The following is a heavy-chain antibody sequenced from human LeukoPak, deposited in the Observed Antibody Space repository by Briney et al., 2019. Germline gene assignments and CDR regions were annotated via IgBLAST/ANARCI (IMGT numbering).Heavy chain of an antibody. V-gene: IGHV1-69*05. CDR3: ATTNHKTR. D-gene: IGHD1-14*01. J-gene: IGHJ4*02. Sequence: SVKVSCKASGYTFTSYYMHWVRQAPGQGLEWMGGIIPIFGTANYAQKFQGRVTITTDESTSTAYMELSSLRSEDTAVYYCATTNHKTRWGQGTLVTVSS. CDR2: IIPIFGTA. CDR1: GYTFTSYY.